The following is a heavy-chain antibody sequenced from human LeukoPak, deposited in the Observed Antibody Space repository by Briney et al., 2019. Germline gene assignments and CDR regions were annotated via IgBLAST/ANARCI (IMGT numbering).Heavy chain of an antibody. CDR2: INQDGSEK. CDR3: ARVGSGNFLGAFDI. V-gene: IGHV3-7*03. D-gene: IGHD1-26*01. Sequence: WGVLRLSCAASGFTFSRNWMIWVRQAPGKRLEWVANINQDGSEKYYVDSVKGRFTISRDNAKNSLFLQMNSLRAEDTAVYYCARVGSGNFLGAFDIWGQGTVVTVSS. CDR1: GFTFSRNW. J-gene: IGHJ3*02.